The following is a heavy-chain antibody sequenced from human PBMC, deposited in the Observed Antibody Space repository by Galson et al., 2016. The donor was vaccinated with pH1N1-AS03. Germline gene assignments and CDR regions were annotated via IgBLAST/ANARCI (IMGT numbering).Heavy chain of an antibody. V-gene: IGHV1-18*01. CDR2: ISANNGDT. Sequence: SVKVSCKASDDTFNSHGISWVRQAPGQGLEWMGWISANNGDTNYAQKFQGRVTMTTDTFTSPTYMELRSLRSDDTAVYYCARMEKRWGDAYDIWGQGTMVTVSS. D-gene: IGHD1-1*01. CDR3: ARMEKRWGDAYDI. CDR1: DDTFNSHG. J-gene: IGHJ3*02.